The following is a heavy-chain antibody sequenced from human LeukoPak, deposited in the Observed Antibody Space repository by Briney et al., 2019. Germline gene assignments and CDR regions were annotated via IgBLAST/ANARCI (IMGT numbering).Heavy chain of an antibody. J-gene: IGHJ4*02. V-gene: IGHV4-30-2*01. CDR2: IYRSGST. CDR1: GGSISSGGYS. CDR3: GYYDSSGFDY. Sequence: PSETLSLTCAVSGGSISSGGYSWSWIRQPPGKGLEWIGYIYRSGSTYYNPSLKSRVTISVDRSRNQFSLKLSSVTAADTAVYYCGYYDSSGFDYWGQGTLVTVSS. D-gene: IGHD3-22*01.